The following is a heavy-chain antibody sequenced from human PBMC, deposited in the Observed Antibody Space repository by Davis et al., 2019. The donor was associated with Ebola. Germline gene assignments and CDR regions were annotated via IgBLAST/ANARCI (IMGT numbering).Heavy chain of an antibody. CDR2: INPNSGGT. V-gene: IGHV1-2*04. J-gene: IGHJ4*02. CDR1: GGTFSSYA. CDR3: ARYCSSTSCYSGYFDY. D-gene: IGHD2-2*01. Sequence: ASVKVSCKASGGTFSSYAISWVRQAPGQGLEWMGWINPNSGGTNYAQKFQGWVTMTRDTSISTAYMELSRLRSDDTAVYYCARYCSSTSCYSGYFDYWGQGTLVTVSS.